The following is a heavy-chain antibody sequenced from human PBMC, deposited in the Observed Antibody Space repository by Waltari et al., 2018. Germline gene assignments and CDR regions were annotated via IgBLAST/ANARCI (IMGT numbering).Heavy chain of an antibody. CDR2: MQYRGST. CDR3: GRIAFGDEGGYFQY. CDR1: GGSISPNYT. D-gene: IGHD4-17*01. V-gene: IGHV4-39*01. J-gene: IGHJ1*01. Sequence: QLQLQESGPGLVKTSETLSLTCTVSGGSISPNYTWGWIRQPPGKGLEWMGNMQYRGSTFYNPSLESRVTISLDTWKNQFSLRLSSVGAADTAVYFCGRIAFGDEGGYFQYWGQGTLVTVSS.